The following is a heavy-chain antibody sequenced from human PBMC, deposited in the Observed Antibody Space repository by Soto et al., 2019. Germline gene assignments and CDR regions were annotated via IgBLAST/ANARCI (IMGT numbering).Heavy chain of an antibody. CDR3: ARTRGYSSGYGYYYYGMDV. CDR2: IFSNDEK. J-gene: IGHJ6*02. Sequence: QVTLKESGPVLVKPTETLTLTCTVSGFSLSNARMGVSCIRQPPRKALEWLAHIFSNDEKSYGTSLKSRLTISRDTSKGQVVLTMTSMDPVDTATYYCARTRGYSSGYGYYYYGMDVWGQGTTVTVSS. D-gene: IGHD5-18*01. CDR1: GFSLSNARMG. V-gene: IGHV2-26*01.